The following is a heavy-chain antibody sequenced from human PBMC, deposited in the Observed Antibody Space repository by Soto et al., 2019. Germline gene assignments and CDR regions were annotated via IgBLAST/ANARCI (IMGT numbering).Heavy chain of an antibody. CDR3: ATANIAAAGPHFDY. V-gene: IGHV1-24*01. CDR2: FDPEDGET. Sequence: ASVKVSCKVSGYTLTELSMHWVRQAPGKGLEWMGGFDPEDGETIYAQKFQGRVTMTEDTSTDTAYMELSSLRSEDTAVYYCATANIAAAGPHFDYWGQGTLVTVSS. J-gene: IGHJ4*02. CDR1: GYTLTELS. D-gene: IGHD6-13*01.